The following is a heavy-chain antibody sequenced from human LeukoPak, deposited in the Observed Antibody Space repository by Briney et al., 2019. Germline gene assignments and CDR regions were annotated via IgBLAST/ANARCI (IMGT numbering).Heavy chain of an antibody. D-gene: IGHD3-10*01. CDR1: GFTFSSYA. J-gene: IGHJ6*02. V-gene: IGHV3-23*01. CDR2: ISGSGGST. Sequence: GGSLRLSCAASGFTFSSYAMSWVRQAPGKGLEWVSAISGSGGSTYYADSVKGRFTISRDNSKNTLYLQMNNLRAEDTAVYYCAKVSGSGSAYYYYYGMDVWGQGTTVTVSS. CDR3: AKVSGSGSAYYYYYGMDV.